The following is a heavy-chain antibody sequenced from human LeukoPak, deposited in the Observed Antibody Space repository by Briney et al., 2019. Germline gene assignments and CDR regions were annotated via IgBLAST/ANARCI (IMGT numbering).Heavy chain of an antibody. Sequence: ASVKVSCKASGYTFTSYGINWVRQANGQGLEWMGWMNPNSGNTGYAQKFQGRVTMTRNTSISTAYMELSSLRSEDTAVYYCARGVRIYSSSWTNWFDPWGQGTLVTVSS. D-gene: IGHD6-13*01. CDR2: MNPNSGNT. J-gene: IGHJ5*02. CDR3: ARGVRIYSSSWTNWFDP. V-gene: IGHV1-8*02. CDR1: GYTFTSYG.